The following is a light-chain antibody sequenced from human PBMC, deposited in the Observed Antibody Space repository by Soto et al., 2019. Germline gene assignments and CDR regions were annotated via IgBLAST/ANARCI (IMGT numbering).Light chain of an antibody. V-gene: IGLV2-14*01. J-gene: IGLJ1*01. CDR1: SSDFGAYNY. CDR2: DVS. Sequence: QSVLTQPASVSGSPGQSITISCTGTSSDFGAYNYVSWYQQHPGKAPKLMIYDVSIRPSGVSYRFSGSKSVNTASLTISGLQAEDEADYYCSSFTSGSTPYVLGTGTKVTVL. CDR3: SSFTSGSTPYV.